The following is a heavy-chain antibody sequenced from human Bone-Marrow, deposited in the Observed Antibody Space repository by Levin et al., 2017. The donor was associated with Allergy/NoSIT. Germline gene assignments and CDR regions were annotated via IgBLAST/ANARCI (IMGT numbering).Heavy chain of an antibody. J-gene: IGHJ6*02. V-gene: IGHV1-69*13. CDR1: GGTFSSYA. CDR2: IIPIFGTA. Sequence: VASVKVSCKASGGTFSSYAISWVRQAPGQGLEWMGGIIPIFGTANYAQKFQGRVTITADESTSTAYMELSSLRSEDTAVYYCARIGGYCSSTSCYTTTLDYYYYGMDVWGQGTTVTVSS. CDR3: ARIGGYCSSTSCYTTTLDYYYYGMDV. D-gene: IGHD2-2*02.